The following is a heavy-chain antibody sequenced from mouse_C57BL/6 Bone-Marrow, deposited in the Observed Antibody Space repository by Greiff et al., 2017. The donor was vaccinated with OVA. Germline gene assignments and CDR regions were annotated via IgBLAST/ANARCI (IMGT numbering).Heavy chain of an antibody. D-gene: IGHD2-1*01. V-gene: IGHV1-18*01. CDR3: ARIYYGNWYFDV. Sequence: EVKVVESGPELVKPGASVKIPCKASGYTFTDYNMDWVKQSHGKSLEWIGDINPNNGGTIYNQKFKGKATLTVDKSSSTAYMELRSLTSEDTAVYYCARIYYGNWYFDVWGTGTTVTVSS. CDR2: INPNNGGT. CDR1: GYTFTDYN. J-gene: IGHJ1*03.